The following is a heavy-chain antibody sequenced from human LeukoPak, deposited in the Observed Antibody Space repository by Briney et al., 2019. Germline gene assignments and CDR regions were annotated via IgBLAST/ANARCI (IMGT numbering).Heavy chain of an antibody. J-gene: IGHJ4*02. CDR3: ASGVIAAGGNDFDY. Sequence: SETLSLTCTVSVHSINSSSYHWPSIRQPPGRGRDWIGSIYYSGSTYYTSYLKSRVSMSVDTSKNQLSPKVISVTGAGTAIYYCASGVIAAGGNDFDYWGQGTLVTVSS. CDR2: IYYSGST. D-gene: IGHD6-13*01. CDR1: VHSINSSSYH. V-gene: IGHV4-39*07.